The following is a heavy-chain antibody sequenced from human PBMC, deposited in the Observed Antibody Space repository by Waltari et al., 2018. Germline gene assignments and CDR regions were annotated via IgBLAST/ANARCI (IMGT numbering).Heavy chain of an antibody. CDR3: AKGSGASCFSTMDV. D-gene: IGHD2-15*01. V-gene: IGHV3-23*03. CDR1: GFTFSSYA. Sequence: EVQLVESGGGLVQPGGSLRLSCAASGFTFSSYAVGWVRQAPGKGLEWVSVIKSGGTDTYYADSVKGRFTISRDNSKNTLYLQMNSLRAEDTAVYYCAKGSGASCFSTMDVWGQGTTVTVSS. CDR2: IKSGGTDT. J-gene: IGHJ6*02.